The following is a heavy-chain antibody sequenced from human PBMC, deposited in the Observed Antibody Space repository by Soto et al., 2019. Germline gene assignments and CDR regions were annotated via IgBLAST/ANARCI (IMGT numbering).Heavy chain of an antibody. D-gene: IGHD1-7*01. Sequence: GGSLRLSCAASGFTFSSYGMHWVRQAPGKGLEWVAVISYDGSNKYYADSVKGRFTISRDNSKNTLYLQMNSLRAEDTAVYYCAKAELSYYYYYGMDVWRQGTTVTVSS. CDR3: AKAELSYYYYYGMDV. CDR1: GFTFSSYG. CDR2: ISYDGSNK. V-gene: IGHV3-30*18. J-gene: IGHJ6*02.